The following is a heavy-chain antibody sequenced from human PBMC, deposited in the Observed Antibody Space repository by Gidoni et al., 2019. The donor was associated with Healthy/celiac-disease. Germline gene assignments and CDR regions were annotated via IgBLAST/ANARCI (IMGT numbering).Heavy chain of an antibody. Sequence: QVQLVQSGAEVKKPGSSVTVSCTASGGTFSSYAISWVRQAPGQGLEWMGGIIPIFGTANYAQKFQGRVTITADESTSTAYMELSSLRSEDTAVYYCARDAGYSYGPYYYYGMDVWGQGTTVTVSS. V-gene: IGHV1-69*01. D-gene: IGHD5-18*01. CDR2: IIPIFGTA. CDR3: ARDAGYSYGPYYYYGMDV. CDR1: GGTFSSYA. J-gene: IGHJ6*02.